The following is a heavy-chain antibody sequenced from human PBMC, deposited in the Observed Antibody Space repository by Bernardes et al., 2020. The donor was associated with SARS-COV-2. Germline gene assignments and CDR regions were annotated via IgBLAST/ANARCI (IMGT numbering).Heavy chain of an antibody. CDR3: AKAAVFCSSTSCSNIWGWFDP. CDR2: ISGSGGST. V-gene: IGHV3-23*01. D-gene: IGHD2-2*01. CDR1: GFTFSSYA. J-gene: IGHJ5*02. Sequence: GSLRLSCAASGFTFSSYAMSWVRQAPGKGLEWVSAISGSGGSTYYADSVKGRFTISRDNSKNTLYLQMNSLRAEDTAVYYCAKAAVFCSSTSCSNIWGWFDPWGQGTLVTVSS.